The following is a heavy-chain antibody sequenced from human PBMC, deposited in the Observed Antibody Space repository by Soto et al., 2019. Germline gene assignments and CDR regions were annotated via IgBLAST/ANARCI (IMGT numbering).Heavy chain of an antibody. Sequence: EVQLVESGGGLVQPGGSLRLSCAASGFTFSSYWMHXXXXXXXXXXXXXXRINSDGSSTSYADSVKGRFTISRDNAKNXXXXXXXXXXXXXXXXXYXXXGXXXXXXXXXXPFNYWSQGTLVTVSS. CDR1: GFTFSSYW. CDR2: INSDGSST. CDR3: XXGXXXXXXXXXXPFNY. J-gene: IGHJ4*02. V-gene: IGHV3-74*01.